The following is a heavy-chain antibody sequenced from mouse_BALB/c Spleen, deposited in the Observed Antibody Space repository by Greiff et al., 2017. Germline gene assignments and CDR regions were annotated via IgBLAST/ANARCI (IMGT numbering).Heavy chain of an antibody. Sequence: VQLQQSGAELVKPGASVKLSCTASGFNIKDTYMHWVKQRPEQGLEWIGRIDPANGNTKYDPKFQGKATITADTSSNTAYLQLSSLTSEDTAVYYWASPRQLGLPWFAYRGQGTLGTVSA. CDR1: GFNIKDTY. D-gene: IGHD3-2*01. V-gene: IGHV14-3*02. CDR3: ASPRQLGLPWFAY. J-gene: IGHJ3*01. CDR2: IDPANGNT.